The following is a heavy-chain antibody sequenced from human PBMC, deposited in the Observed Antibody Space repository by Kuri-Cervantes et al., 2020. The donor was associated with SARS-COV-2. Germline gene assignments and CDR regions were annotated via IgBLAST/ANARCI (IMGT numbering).Heavy chain of an antibody. V-gene: IGHV4-31*01. D-gene: IGHD2-8*02. CDR3: ARGRRGYSSGTFYEYMDV. CDR1: GGSINSGGYY. Sequence: SETLSLTCTVSGGSINSGGYYWSWVRQLPGKGLEWIGYVYYSGHTYYNPSLKRLVTISIDTSKNQFSLSLTSVTAAGTDVYFCARGRRGYSSGTFYEYMDVWGKGTTVTVSS. CDR2: VYYSGHT. J-gene: IGHJ6*03.